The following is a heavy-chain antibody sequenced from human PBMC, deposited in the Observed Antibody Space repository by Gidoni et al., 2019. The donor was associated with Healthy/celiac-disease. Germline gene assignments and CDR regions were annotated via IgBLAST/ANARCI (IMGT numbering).Heavy chain of an antibody. D-gene: IGHD3-3*01. J-gene: IGHJ6*02. CDR2: IYYSGST. CDR3: ARQAGGSDDLGDGMDV. V-gene: IGHV4-39*01. CDR1: GGSLSSSSYY. Sequence: QLQLQESGPGLVKPSETLSLTCTVSGGSLSSSSYYWGWIRQPPGKGLEWIGSIYYSGSTYYNPSLKSRVTISVDTSKNQFSLKLSSVTAADTAVYYCARQAGGSDDLGDGMDVWGQGTTVTVSS.